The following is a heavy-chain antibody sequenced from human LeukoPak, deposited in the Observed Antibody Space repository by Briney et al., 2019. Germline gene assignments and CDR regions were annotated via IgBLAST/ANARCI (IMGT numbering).Heavy chain of an antibody. V-gene: IGHV1-8*01. CDR2: VNPSTGNP. J-gene: IGHJ4*02. Sequence: ASVKVSCKSSGYIFTNYEIHWVRQASGHGFKWMGWVNPSTGNPGYAQSFQGRVTMTSDTSITTAYLEMSSLRSEDTAVYYCVRRVADYFDCWGQGTLISVSS. CDR3: VRRVADYFDC. D-gene: IGHD6-19*01. CDR1: GYIFTNYE.